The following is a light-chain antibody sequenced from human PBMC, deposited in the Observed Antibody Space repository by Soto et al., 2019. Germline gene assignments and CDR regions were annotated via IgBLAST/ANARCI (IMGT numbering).Light chain of an antibody. J-gene: IGKJ2*01. Sequence: DIVMTQSPDSLAVSLGERATINCKSSQSVLYSSNNKNYLAWYQQKPGQPPKLLIYWASTRESGVPDRFSGSGSGTDFTLTISSLQAEDVAVYYCQQYYNTPSYTFGQGTNLELK. CDR1: QSVLYSSNNKNY. CDR3: QQYYNTPSYT. CDR2: WAS. V-gene: IGKV4-1*01.